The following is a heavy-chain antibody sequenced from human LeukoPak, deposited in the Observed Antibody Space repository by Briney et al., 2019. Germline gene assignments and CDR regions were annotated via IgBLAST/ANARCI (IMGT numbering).Heavy chain of an antibody. CDR2: IIPIFGTA. CDR1: GGTFSSYA. V-gene: IGHV1-69*06. CDR3: ATVYNYDFWSGYPD. D-gene: IGHD3-3*01. Sequence: RASVKVSCKASGGTFSSYAISWVRQAPGQGLEWMGGIIPIFGTAIYAQKFQGRVTMTEDTSTDTAYMELSSLRSEDTAVYYCATVYNYDFWSGYPDWGQGTLVTVSS. J-gene: IGHJ4*02.